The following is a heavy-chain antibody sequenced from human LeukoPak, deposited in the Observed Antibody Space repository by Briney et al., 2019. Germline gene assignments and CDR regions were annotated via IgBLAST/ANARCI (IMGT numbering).Heavy chain of an antibody. V-gene: IGHV1-18*01. J-gene: IGHJ4*02. CDR3: ERAALTKDDY. D-gene: IGHD4-11*01. CDR1: GYTFTSYG. Sequence: ASVKVSCKASGYTFTSYGISWVRQAPGQGLEWMGWISAYNGNTNYAQKLQGRVTMTTDTSTRTAYMELRRLRSDDTDVYYCERAALTKDDYWGQGTLVTVSS. CDR2: ISAYNGNT.